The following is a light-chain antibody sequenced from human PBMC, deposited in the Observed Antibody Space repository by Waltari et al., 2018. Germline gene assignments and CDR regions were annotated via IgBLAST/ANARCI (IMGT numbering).Light chain of an antibody. V-gene: IGLV2-14*01. CDR3: NSFTSSSTWV. Sequence: QSALTQPASVSGSPGQSITISCTGTNNDVGGYNYVSWYQQHPGKAPKLMIFDVNDRPSGVSNRFSGSKSGNTASLTISGLQAEDEADYYCNSFTSSSTWVFGGGTKLTVL. J-gene: IGLJ3*02. CDR2: DVN. CDR1: NNDVGGYNY.